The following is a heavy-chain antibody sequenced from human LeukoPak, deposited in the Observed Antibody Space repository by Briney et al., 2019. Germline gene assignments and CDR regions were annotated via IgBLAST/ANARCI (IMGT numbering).Heavy chain of an antibody. D-gene: IGHD6-13*01. J-gene: IGHJ5*02. V-gene: IGHV4-61*09. CDR3: ARSIAGAGRWFDP. CDR2: IYTTGST. Sequence: SETLSLTCTISGGSISSGYYYWSWLRQPAGKGLEWIGHIYTTGSTNYNPSLKRRVTISEDTSKNQFSLRLSSVTAADTAVYYCARSIAGAGRWFDPWGQGTLVTVSS. CDR1: GGSISSGYYY.